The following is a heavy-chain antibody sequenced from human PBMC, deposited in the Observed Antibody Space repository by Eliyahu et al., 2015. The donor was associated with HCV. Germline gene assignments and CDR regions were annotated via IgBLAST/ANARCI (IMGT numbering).Heavy chain of an antibody. Sequence: EVQLLESGGGLVQPGGXLRLSCSASGFXFSSYALGXVRQAPGKGLEWVSAISGSGGSTYYADSVKGRFTISRDNSKNTLYLQMNSLRAEDTAVYYCASSSGWLLSFDYWGQGTLVTVSS. CDR3: ASSSGWLLSFDY. D-gene: IGHD6-19*01. J-gene: IGHJ4*02. V-gene: IGHV3-23*01. CDR1: GFXFSSYA. CDR2: ISGSGGST.